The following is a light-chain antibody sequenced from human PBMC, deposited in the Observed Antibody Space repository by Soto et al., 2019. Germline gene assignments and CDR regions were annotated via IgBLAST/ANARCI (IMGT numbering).Light chain of an antibody. CDR2: DAS. Sequence: EIMLTQSPGTLSLSPGDRATLSCSASQSVSGSYLAWYQQKPGQAPRLLIYDASSRATGIPARFSGSGSGTDFTLTISSLQPEDFAAYYCQQSYSTPRTFGQGTKGDIK. J-gene: IGKJ1*01. CDR1: QSVSGSY. CDR3: QQSYSTPRT. V-gene: IGKV3D-20*02.